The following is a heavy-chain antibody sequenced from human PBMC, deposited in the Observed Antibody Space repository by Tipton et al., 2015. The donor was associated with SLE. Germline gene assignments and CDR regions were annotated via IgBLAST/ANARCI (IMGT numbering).Heavy chain of an antibody. CDR3: AGHERTGTEYYYYGMDV. CDR2: INHNGST. Sequence: TLSLTCAVYGGSFSGYYWSWIRQPPGKGLEWIGEINHNGSTNYNPSLKSRVTISVDTSKNQFSLKLSSVTAADTAVYYCAGHERTGTEYYYYGMDVWGQGTTVTVSS. V-gene: IGHV4-34*01. CDR1: GGSFSGYY. J-gene: IGHJ6*02. D-gene: IGHD1-1*01.